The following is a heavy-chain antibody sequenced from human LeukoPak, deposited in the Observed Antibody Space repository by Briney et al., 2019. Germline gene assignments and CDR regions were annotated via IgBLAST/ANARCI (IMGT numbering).Heavy chain of an antibody. J-gene: IGHJ4*02. CDR3: ARAVTSTEGY. CDR1: RFAFSNYW. V-gene: IGHV3-7*03. CDR2: INDGGSGK. Sequence: PGGSLSRSCSASRFAFSNYWMTWVRQAPGKGLEWVASINDGGSGKYYVDSVKGRFTISRDNAQKSLYLEMHSLRAEDTAVYYCARAVTSTEGYWGQGTLVTVSS. D-gene: IGHD4-17*01.